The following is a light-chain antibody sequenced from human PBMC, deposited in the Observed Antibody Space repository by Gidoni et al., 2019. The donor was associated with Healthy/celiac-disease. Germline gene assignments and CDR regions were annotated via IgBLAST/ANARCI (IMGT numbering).Light chain of an antibody. CDR1: SNNVGNQG. CDR2: RNN. CDR3: SAWDRSLSAWV. Sequence: QAGLTQPPSVSKDLRQTATLTCSGNSNNVGNQGAAWLQQHQGHPPKLLSYRNNNRPSGISARFSASRSGTTASLTITGLQPDDEADYYCSAWDRSLSAWVFGGGTKLTVL. J-gene: IGLJ3*02. V-gene: IGLV10-54*01.